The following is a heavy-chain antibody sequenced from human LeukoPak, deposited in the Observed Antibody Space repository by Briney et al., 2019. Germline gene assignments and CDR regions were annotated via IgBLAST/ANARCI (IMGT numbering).Heavy chain of an antibody. CDR3: ARDLQRVEAGPFDY. D-gene: IGHD5-24*01. Sequence: SGGSLRLSCAASGFTFSSYGMHWVRQAPGKGLEWVAFIRYDGSNKYYADSVKGRFTISRDNSKNTLYLQMNSLRAEDTAVYYCARDLQRVEAGPFDYWGQGTLVTVSS. CDR1: GFTFSSYG. J-gene: IGHJ4*02. V-gene: IGHV3-30*02. CDR2: IRYDGSNK.